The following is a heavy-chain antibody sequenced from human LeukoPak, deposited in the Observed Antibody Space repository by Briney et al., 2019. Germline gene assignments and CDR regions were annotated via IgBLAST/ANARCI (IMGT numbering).Heavy chain of an antibody. Sequence: LGGSLGLSCVASGFTFDDYAMHWVRQAPGKGLEGVSGISWNSGSIGYADSVKGRFTISRDNAKNSLYLQMNSLRAEDTALYYCAKDIAVAGMTFWYFDLWGRGTLVTVSS. CDR1: GFTFDDYA. D-gene: IGHD6-19*01. CDR3: AKDIAVAGMTFWYFDL. CDR2: ISWNSGSI. J-gene: IGHJ2*01. V-gene: IGHV3-9*01.